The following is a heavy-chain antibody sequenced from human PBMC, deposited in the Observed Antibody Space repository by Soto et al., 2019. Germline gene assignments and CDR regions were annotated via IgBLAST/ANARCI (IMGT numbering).Heavy chain of an antibody. J-gene: IGHJ5*02. CDR3: ARSSGGNFGIIIEGSNWFDP. V-gene: IGHV1-46*01. D-gene: IGHD3-3*01. CDR1: GDTFTSYY. Sequence: ASVKVSCKAPGDTFTSYYLNWVRQAPGQGLEWMGVINPHGGSTKYAQKFQGRITMTRDTSRSTVYMELSSLRSDDPAIYYCARSSGGNFGIIIEGSNWFDPWGQGTPVTVSS. CDR2: INPHGGST.